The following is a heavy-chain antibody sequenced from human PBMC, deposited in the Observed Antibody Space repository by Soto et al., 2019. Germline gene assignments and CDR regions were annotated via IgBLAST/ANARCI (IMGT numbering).Heavy chain of an antibody. D-gene: IGHD3-22*01. Sequence: ASVKVSCKASGYTFSGFFLHWVRQAPGQGLEWMGWINPNSGDTNYAQKFQGRVTMTRDTSINTAYMELSRLSSDDTAVYYCARVKNYYDSSGPFDYWGQGXLVTVSS. CDR1: GYTFSGFF. J-gene: IGHJ4*02. CDR3: ARVKNYYDSSGPFDY. CDR2: INPNSGDT. V-gene: IGHV1-2*02.